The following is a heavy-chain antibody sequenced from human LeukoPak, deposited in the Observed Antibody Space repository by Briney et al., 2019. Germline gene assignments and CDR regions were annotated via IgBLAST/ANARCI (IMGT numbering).Heavy chain of an antibody. CDR1: GGSISSGDYY. V-gene: IGHV4-30-4*01. D-gene: IGHD3-10*01. CDR3: ARAGGYYGSGSYYEFDY. Sequence: SETLSLTCTVSGGSISSGDYYWSWIRQPPGKGLEWIGYIYYSGSTYYNPSLKGRVTISVDTSKNQFSLKLSSVTAADTAVYYCARAGGYYGSGSYYEFDYWGQGTLVTVSS. CDR2: IYYSGST. J-gene: IGHJ4*02.